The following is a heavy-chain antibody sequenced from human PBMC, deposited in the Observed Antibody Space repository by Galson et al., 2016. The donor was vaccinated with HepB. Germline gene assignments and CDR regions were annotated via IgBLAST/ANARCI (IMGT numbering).Heavy chain of an antibody. D-gene: IGHD5-18*01. Sequence: QSGAEVKKPGESLKISCKGSGYGFASYWIGWVRQMPEKGLEWMGMIFPGDSDTRYSPSFQGQVTISADQSISTAYLQWSSLKASDTAMYYCARQRGFSYGNYYDGMDVWGQGTTVTVSS. CDR2: IFPGDSDT. J-gene: IGHJ6*02. CDR3: ARQRGFSYGNYYDGMDV. CDR1: GYGFASYW. V-gene: IGHV5-51*01.